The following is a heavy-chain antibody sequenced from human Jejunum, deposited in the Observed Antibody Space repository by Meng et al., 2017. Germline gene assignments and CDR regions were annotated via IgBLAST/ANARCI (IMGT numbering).Heavy chain of an antibody. CDR1: GDSISSGGPY. J-gene: IGHJ4*02. Sequence: QAQLQESGPGLVTPSQTLSLTFTVSGDSISSGGPYWSWIRQHPGKGLEWIGYIYYTGSAYYNPSLESRVTLSVDTSNNQFSLRLNSVTAADTAVYYCAREGQLMLGLVDYWGQGTLVTVSS. D-gene: IGHD2-2*01. CDR2: IYYTGSA. CDR3: AREGQLMLGLVDY. V-gene: IGHV4-31*03.